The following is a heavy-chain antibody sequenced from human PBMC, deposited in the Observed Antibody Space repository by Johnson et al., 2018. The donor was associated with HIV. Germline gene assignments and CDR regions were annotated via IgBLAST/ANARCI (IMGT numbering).Heavy chain of an antibody. V-gene: IGHV3-30*02. CDR1: GFTFSSFG. Sequence: QVQLVESGGGVVQPGGSLRLSCAASGFTFSSFGMHWVRQAPGKGLEWVAFIQYDGSNKYYADSVKGRFTISRDNSKNTLYLQMNSLRVEDTAVCYCARDAPGGRYYKGAFDIWGQGTMVTVSS. CDR3: ARDAPGGRYYKGAFDI. J-gene: IGHJ3*02. D-gene: IGHD1-26*01. CDR2: IQYDGSNK.